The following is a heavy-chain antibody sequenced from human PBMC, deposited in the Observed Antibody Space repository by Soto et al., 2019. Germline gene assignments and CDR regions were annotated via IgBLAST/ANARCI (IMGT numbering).Heavy chain of an antibody. CDR1: GFTFSSYA. V-gene: IGHV3-21*01. CDR3: ARGRVNYDILTGPQSYGMDV. D-gene: IGHD3-9*01. CDR2: ISGSSSYI. Sequence: GVLRLSCAASGFTFSSYAMSWVRQAPGKGLEWVSAISGSSSYIYYADSVKGRFTISRDNAKNSLYLQMNSLRAEDTAVYYCARGRVNYDILTGPQSYGMDVWGQGATVTVSS. J-gene: IGHJ6*02.